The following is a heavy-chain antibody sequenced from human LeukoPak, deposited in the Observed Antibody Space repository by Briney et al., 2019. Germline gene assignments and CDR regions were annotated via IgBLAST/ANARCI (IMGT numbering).Heavy chain of an antibody. D-gene: IGHD2-21*02. CDR3: ARTIVVVTAIKYYFDY. Sequence: SETLSLTCTVSGGSISSSSYYWGWIRQPPGKGLEWIGSIYYSGSTYYNPSLKSRVTISVDTSKNHFSLKLSSVTAADTAVYYCARTIVVVTAIKYYFDYWGQGTLVTVSS. CDR2: IYYSGST. V-gene: IGHV4-39*07. J-gene: IGHJ4*02. CDR1: GGSISSSSYY.